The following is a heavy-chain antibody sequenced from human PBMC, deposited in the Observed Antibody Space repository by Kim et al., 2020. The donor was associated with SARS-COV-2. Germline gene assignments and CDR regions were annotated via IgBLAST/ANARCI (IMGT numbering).Heavy chain of an antibody. CDR3: ATPGRYSSSSALGY. CDR1: GGSFSGYY. J-gene: IGHJ4*02. V-gene: IGHV4-34*01. CDR2: INHSGST. Sequence: SETLSLTCAVYGGSFSGYYWSWIRQPPGKGLEWIGEINHSGSTNYNPSLKSRVTISVDTSKNQFSLKLSSVTAADTAVYYCATPGRYSSSSALGYWGQGTLVTVSS. D-gene: IGHD6-6*01.